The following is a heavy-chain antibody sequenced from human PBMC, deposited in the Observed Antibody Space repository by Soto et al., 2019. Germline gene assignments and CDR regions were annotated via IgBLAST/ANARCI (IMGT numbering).Heavy chain of an antibody. D-gene: IGHD6-6*01. CDR1: GYAFITYG. CDR3: ARVPGSSSYPLTFDY. Sequence: QVQLVQSGAEVKQPGASVRVSCKTSGYAFITYGITWVRQAPGQGLEWMGWISAYNAHTYYAQKVQGRLTMTTDASTSTAYMELRSLRSDDTAVYYCARVPGSSSYPLTFDYWGQGTLVTVSS. CDR2: ISAYNAHT. J-gene: IGHJ4*02. V-gene: IGHV1-18*01.